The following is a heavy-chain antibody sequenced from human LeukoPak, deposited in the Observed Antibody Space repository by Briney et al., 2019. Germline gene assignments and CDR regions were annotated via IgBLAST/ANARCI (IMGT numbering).Heavy chain of an antibody. CDR1: GGTFSSYA. CDR2: IIPIFCTA. J-gene: IGHJ5*02. D-gene: IGHD3-22*01. CDR3: ARDPYYDSSGYYYGGNWFDP. V-gene: IGHV1-69*05. Sequence: SVKVSCKASGGTFSSYAISWVRQAPGQGLEWMGGIIPIFCTANYAQKFQGGVTITTDESTSTAYMELSSLRSEDTAVYYCARDPYYDSSGYYYGGNWFDPWGQGTLVTVSS.